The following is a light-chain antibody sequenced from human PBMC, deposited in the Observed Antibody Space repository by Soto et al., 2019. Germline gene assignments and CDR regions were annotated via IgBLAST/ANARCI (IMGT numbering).Light chain of an antibody. V-gene: IGKV3-20*01. CDR2: GAS. CDR3: QQYGSSLWT. CDR1: QSVSSSY. J-gene: IGKJ1*01. Sequence: EIVLMQSPGTLSLSPGESSTLSCRASQSVSSSYLAWYQQKPGQAPRLLIYGASSRATGVPDRFSGRGSGADFTLTISRLEPEDFAVYYCQQYGSSLWTFGQGTKVDIK.